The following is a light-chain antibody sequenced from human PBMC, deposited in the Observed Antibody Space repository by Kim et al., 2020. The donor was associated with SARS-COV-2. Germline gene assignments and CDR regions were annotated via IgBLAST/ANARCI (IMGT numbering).Light chain of an antibody. CDR3: QAWDSSTVV. CDR1: ALGEQY. J-gene: IGLJ2*01. Sequence: VHPRQRASLTWSVEALGEQYVPGYQQKPARSPDLVIHQDTKRPSGIPERFSGANSGNTATLTISGTQPMDEADYHCQAWDSSTVVFGGGTQLTVL. CDR2: QDT. V-gene: IGLV3-1*01.